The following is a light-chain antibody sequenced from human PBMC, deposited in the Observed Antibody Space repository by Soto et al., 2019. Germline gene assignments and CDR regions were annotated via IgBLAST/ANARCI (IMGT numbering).Light chain of an antibody. CDR3: QQFDDSVT. Sequence: EIVLTQSPGTLSLSPGERATLSCRASHSVSRTYLAWYQQKPGQAPRLLIYGTSDRATGTPDRFSGSGSGTDFTLTISRLEPEDSAVYYCQQFDDSVTFGQGTPLDIK. CDR2: GTS. J-gene: IGKJ5*01. V-gene: IGKV3-20*01. CDR1: HSVSRTY.